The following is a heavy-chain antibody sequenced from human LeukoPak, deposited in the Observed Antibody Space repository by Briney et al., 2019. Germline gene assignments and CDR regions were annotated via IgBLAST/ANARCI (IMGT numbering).Heavy chain of an antibody. J-gene: IGHJ4*02. D-gene: IGHD3-22*01. V-gene: IGHV3-21*01. CDR3: ARDNYYYDSSGYYHFDY. Sequence: PGGSLRLSCAASGFTFSRSTMNWVRQAPGKGLEWLSSISSSSYIYYADSVKGRFTISRDNAKNSLYLQMNSLRAEDTAVYYCARDNYYYDSSGYYHFDYWGQGTLVTVSS. CDR1: GFTFSRST. CDR2: ISSSSYI.